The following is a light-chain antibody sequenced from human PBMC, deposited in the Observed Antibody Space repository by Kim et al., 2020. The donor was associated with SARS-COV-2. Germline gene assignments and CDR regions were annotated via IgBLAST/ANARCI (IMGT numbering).Light chain of an antibody. CDR3: QKYDSAPWT. CDR2: AAS. Sequence: DIQMTQSPSSLSASVGDRVTITCRASQDISNRLAWYQQKPGKVPVLLMFAASTLQSGVPSRFGGSGSGTDFTLTISSLQPEDVATYYCQKYDSAPWTFGQGTKVEIK. CDR1: QDISNR. J-gene: IGKJ1*01. V-gene: IGKV1-27*01.